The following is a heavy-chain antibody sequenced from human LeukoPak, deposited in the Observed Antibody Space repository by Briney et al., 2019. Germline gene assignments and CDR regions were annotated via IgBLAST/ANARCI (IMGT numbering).Heavy chain of an antibody. Sequence: SETLSLTCTVSGGSISSYYWTWIRQPPGKGLEWIGYIYYSGTTNYNPSLKSRVTISVDTSKNQFSLKLSSVTAADTAVYYCAREGEFAFDIWGQGTMVTVSS. CDR2: IYYSGTT. V-gene: IGHV4-59*12. CDR3: AREGEFAFDI. D-gene: IGHD3-10*01. J-gene: IGHJ3*02. CDR1: GGSISSYY.